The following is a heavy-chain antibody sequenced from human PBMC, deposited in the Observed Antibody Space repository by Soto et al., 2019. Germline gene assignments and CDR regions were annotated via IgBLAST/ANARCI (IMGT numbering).Heavy chain of an antibody. J-gene: IGHJ4*02. CDR1: GFTFSSYA. V-gene: IGHV3-23*01. D-gene: IGHD2-15*01. CDR3: ARYCSGGSCYRLTPL. CDR2: ISGSGGST. Sequence: GGSLRLSCAASGFTFSSYAMSWVRQAPGKGLEWFSAISGSGGSTYYADSVKGRFTISRDNSKNTLYLQMNSLRAEDTAVYYCARYCSGGSCYRLTPLWGQGTLVTVSS.